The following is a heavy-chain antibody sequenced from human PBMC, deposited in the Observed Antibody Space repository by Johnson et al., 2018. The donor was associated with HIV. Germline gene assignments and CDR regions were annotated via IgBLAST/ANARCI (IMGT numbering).Heavy chain of an antibody. CDR1: GFTFSDYY. CDR2: ISSSGSTI. Sequence: QVQLVESGGGLVKPGGSQRLSCAASGFTFSDYYMSWVRQAPGKGLEWISYISSSGSTIYYADSVKGRFTISRDNSKKTLYLQMHSLRGDDTGHNVRGLLGLCWAMWG. D-gene: IGHD3-10*02. CDR3: GLLGLCWAM. V-gene: IGHV3-11*01. J-gene: IGHJ1*01.